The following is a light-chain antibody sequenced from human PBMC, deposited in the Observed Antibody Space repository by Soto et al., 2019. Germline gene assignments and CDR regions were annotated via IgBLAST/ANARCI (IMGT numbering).Light chain of an antibody. V-gene: IGLV1-40*01. CDR1: SSNIGAGYD. CDR2: GNS. Sequence: QSVLTQPPSVSGAPGQRVTISCTGSSSNIGAGYDVHWYQQLPGTAPKLLIYGNSNRPSGVPDRFSGSKSGTSASLAITGLXAEDEADYYCQSYDSRLSGSVFGTGTKVTVL. J-gene: IGLJ1*01. CDR3: QSYDSRLSGSV.